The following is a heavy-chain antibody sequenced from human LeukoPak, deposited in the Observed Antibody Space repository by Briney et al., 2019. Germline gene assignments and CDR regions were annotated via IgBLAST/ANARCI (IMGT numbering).Heavy chain of an antibody. V-gene: IGHV3-73*01. CDR2: IRSKANSYAT. J-gene: IGHJ4*02. CDR3: TAPKDY. Sequence: GGSLRLSCAASGFTFSGFAMHWVRQASEKGLEWVGRIRSKANSYATAYAASVKARFTISRDDSKKTAYLQMNSLKTEDTAVYHCTAPKDYWGQGTLVTVSS. CDR1: GFTFSGFA.